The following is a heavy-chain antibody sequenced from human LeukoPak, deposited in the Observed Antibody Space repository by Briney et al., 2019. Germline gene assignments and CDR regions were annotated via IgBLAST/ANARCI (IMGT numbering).Heavy chain of an antibody. CDR2: INSDGTGT. J-gene: IGHJ3*02. CDR1: GFTFSSYW. Sequence: PGGSLRLSCAASGFTFSSYWMHWVRQAPGKGPVRVSRINSDGTGTMYADSVKGRFTISRDNAKNTLYLQMNSLRAEDTAVYYCAKHPAFDIWGQGTMVTVSS. CDR3: AKHPAFDI. V-gene: IGHV3-74*03.